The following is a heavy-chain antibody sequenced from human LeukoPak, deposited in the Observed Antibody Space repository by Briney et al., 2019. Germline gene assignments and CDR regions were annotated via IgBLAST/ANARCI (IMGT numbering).Heavy chain of an antibody. V-gene: IGHV3-23*01. Sequence: GGSLRLSCAASGFTFSSYAKSWVRQAPRKGLELVSAMSGSGGSTYYADSVKGRFTISRDNSKNTLYLQMNSLRAEDTVVYYCARPKMVYAQSYFDYWGQGTLVTVSS. J-gene: IGHJ4*02. CDR2: MSGSGGST. CDR3: ARPKMVYAQSYFDY. CDR1: GFTFSSYA. D-gene: IGHD2-8*01.